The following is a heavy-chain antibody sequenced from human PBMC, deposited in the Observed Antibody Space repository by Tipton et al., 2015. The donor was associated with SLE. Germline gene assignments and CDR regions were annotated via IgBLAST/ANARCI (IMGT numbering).Heavy chain of an antibody. Sequence: GSLRLSCTASGFTFSYYNMNWVRQAPGEGLEWVSSTSSTGIYIYNADSLKGRFTISRDNSKNTLSLQMDSLRPEDTSIYYCASILGNTNPSDFWGQGTLVTVSS. J-gene: IGHJ4*02. CDR3: ASILGNTNPSDF. CDR2: TSSTGIYI. D-gene: IGHD2-8*01. V-gene: IGHV3-21*01. CDR1: GFTFSYYN.